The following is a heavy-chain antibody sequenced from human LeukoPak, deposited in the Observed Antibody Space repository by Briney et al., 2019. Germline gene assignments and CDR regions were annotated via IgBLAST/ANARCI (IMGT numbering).Heavy chain of an antibody. CDR3: ARAGQFDYFDY. D-gene: IGHD1-14*01. V-gene: IGHV3-74*01. CDR1: GFTFSSYW. J-gene: IGHJ4*02. CDR2: INSDGSST. Sequence: GGSLRLSRAASGFTFSSYWMHWVRQAPGKGLVWVSRINSDGSSTSYADSVKGRFTISRDNAKNTLYLQMNSLRAEDTAVYYCARAGQFDYFDYWGQGTLVTVSS.